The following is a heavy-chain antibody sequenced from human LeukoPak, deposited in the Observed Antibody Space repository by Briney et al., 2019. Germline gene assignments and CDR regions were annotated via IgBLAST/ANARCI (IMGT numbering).Heavy chain of an antibody. D-gene: IGHD2-15*01. V-gene: IGHV1-69*04. CDR1: GGTFSSYA. CDR3: AREGYCSGGSCYGRYYFDY. CDR2: IIPILGIA. Sequence: GASVKVSCKASGGTFSSYAISWVRQAPGQGLEWVGRIIPILGIANYAQKFQGRVTITADKSTSTAYMELSSLRSEDTAVYYCAREGYCSGGSCYGRYYFDYWGQGTLVTVSS. J-gene: IGHJ4*02.